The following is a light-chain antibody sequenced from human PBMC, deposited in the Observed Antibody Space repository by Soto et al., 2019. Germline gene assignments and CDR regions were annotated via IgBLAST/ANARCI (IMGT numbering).Light chain of an antibody. Sequence: QSALTQPPSASGSLGQSVTISCTGTTSDVGGYEYVSWYQQHPGKAPKVLLYEVNKRPSGVPDRFSGSKSGNMASLTVSGLQAEDEAEYYCNSYAGGNTFVFGSGTKVTVL. CDR1: TSDVGGYEY. CDR2: EVN. J-gene: IGLJ1*01. V-gene: IGLV2-8*01. CDR3: NSYAGGNTFV.